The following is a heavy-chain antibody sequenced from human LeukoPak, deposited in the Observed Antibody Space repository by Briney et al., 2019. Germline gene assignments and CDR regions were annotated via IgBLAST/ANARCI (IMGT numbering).Heavy chain of an antibody. CDR3: ARDTGDHVWGSYRSLAFDI. CDR1: GYTFTSYY. Sequence: ASVKVSCKASGYTFTSYYMHWVRQAPGQGLEWMGIINPSGGSTSYAQKFQGRVTMTRDTSTSTVYMELSSLRSEDTAVYYCARDTGDHVWGSYRSLAFDIWGQGTMVTVSS. CDR2: INPSGGST. D-gene: IGHD3-16*02. J-gene: IGHJ3*02. V-gene: IGHV1-46*01.